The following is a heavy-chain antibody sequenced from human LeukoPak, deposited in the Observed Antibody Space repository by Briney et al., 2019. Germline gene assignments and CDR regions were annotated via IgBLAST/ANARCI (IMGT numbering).Heavy chain of an antibody. CDR3: ARGRKYYYYGMDV. D-gene: IGHD1-14*01. CDR2: INHSGST. CDR1: GGSFSGYY. V-gene: IGHV4-34*01. J-gene: IGHJ6*02. Sequence: SETLSLTCAVYGGSFSGYYWSWIRQPPGKGLEWIGEINHSGSTNYNPSLKSRVTISVDTSKNQFSLKLSSVTAADTAVYYCARGRKYYYYGMDVWGQGTTVTVSS.